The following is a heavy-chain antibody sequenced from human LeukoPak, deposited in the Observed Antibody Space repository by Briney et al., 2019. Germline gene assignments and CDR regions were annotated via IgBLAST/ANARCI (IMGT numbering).Heavy chain of an antibody. CDR1: GFTFSTYA. CDR3: AKRGSGDYFDY. CDR2: ISGSIDST. V-gene: IGHV3-23*01. D-gene: IGHD3-16*01. Sequence: GGSLSLSCAASGFTFSTYAVSCVRQAPGTGLEWVSAISGSIDSTYYADSVKGRFTIPRDNSKHTLNLQMNSLRVEDTAVYYCAKRGSGDYFDYWGQGTLVTVSS. J-gene: IGHJ4*02.